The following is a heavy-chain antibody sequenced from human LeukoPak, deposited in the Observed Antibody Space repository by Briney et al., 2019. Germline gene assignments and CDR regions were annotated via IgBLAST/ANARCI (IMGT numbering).Heavy chain of an antibody. Sequence: GGSLKLSCVTSGFIFSDYWMGWVRQAPGKGPEWVASIKPDGNEQYYVDSVRGRFTISRDNSKDSLFLQMDSLRDDDTAVYYCGRERVSAYDYWGQGTLVTVSS. V-gene: IGHV3-7*01. CDR3: GRERVSAYDY. CDR1: GFIFSDYW. J-gene: IGHJ4*02. CDR2: IKPDGNEQ.